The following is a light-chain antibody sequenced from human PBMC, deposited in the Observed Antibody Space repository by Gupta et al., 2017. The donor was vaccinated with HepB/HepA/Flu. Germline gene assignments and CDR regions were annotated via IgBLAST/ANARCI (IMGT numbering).Light chain of an antibody. V-gene: IGKV4-1*01. CDR1: QNILSSSNNKNY. CDR2: WAS. CDR3: QQHYTTPT. Sequence: IVITQPPDSLAVSLRERATVNCKSSQNILSSSNNKNYLAWYQQKPGQPPKLLITWASTRQSGVPDRFSGGGSGTDFTLTISSMQAEDVAVYYCQQHYTTPTFGQGTKVEIK. J-gene: IGKJ1*01.